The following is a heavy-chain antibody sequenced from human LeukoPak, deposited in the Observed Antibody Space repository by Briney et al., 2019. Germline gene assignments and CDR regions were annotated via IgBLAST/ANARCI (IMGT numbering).Heavy chain of an antibody. CDR2: ISYDGSNK. D-gene: IGHD2-15*01. J-gene: IGHJ5*02. V-gene: IGHV3-30*18. CDR1: GFTFSSYG. CDR3: AKDTSYCSGCSCYSNWFDP. Sequence: GGSLRLSCAASGFTFSSYGMHWVRQAPGKGLEWVAVISYDGSNKYYADSVKGRFTISRDNSKNTLYLQMNSLRAEDTAVYYCAKDTSYCSGCSCYSNWFDPWGQGALVTVSS.